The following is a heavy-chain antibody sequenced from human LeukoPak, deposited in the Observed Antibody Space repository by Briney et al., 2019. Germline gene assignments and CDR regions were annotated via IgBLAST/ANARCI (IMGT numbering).Heavy chain of an antibody. CDR3: AREVPAAENNWFDP. D-gene: IGHD2-2*01. V-gene: IGHV1-2*02. CDR2: INPNSGGT. Sequence: ASVKVSCKASGYTFTGYYMHWVRQAPGQGLEWMGWINPNSGGTNFAQRFQGRITMTRDTSITTAYMELSSLRSDDTAVYYCAREVPAAENNWFDPWGQGTLLTVSS. J-gene: IGHJ5*02. CDR1: GYTFTGYY.